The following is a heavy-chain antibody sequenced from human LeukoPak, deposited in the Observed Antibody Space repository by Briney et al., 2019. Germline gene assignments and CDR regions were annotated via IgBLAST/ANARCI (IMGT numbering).Heavy chain of an antibody. CDR3: ARALGLAARPDSDY. V-gene: IGHV3-21*01. D-gene: IGHD6-6*01. J-gene: IGHJ4*02. CDR1: GFTFSDHY. Sequence: GGSLRLSCAASGFTFSDHYMNWVRQAPGKGLEWVSSISSSSSYIYYADSVKGRFTISRDNAKNSLYLQMNSLRAEDTAVYYCARALGLAARPDSDYWGQGTLVTVSS. CDR2: ISSSSSYI.